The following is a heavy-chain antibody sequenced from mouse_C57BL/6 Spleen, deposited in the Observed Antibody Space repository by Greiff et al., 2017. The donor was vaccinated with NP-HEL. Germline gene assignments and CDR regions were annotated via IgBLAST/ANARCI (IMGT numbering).Heavy chain of an antibody. J-gene: IGHJ2*01. CDR1: GYTFTSYW. CDR2: IDPSDSYT. Sequence: QVQLQQPGAELVMPGASVKLSCKASGYTFTSYWMHWVKQRPGQGLEWIGEIDPSDSYTNYNQKFKGKSTLTVDKSSSTAYMQLSSLASEDSAVYYCARSDIFGYWGQGTTLTVSS. V-gene: IGHV1-69*01. CDR3: ARSDIFGY.